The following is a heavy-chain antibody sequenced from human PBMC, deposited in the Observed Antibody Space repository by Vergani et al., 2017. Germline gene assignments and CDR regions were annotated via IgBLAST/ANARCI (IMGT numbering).Heavy chain of an antibody. CDR1: GGSISSTSYY. Sequence: QLQLQESGPGLVNPSETLSLTCTVSGGSISSTSYYWGWTRQPPGKGLEWIGSIYYSGSTYYNPPLKSRVTMSVDPSKNQFSLKLSSLTAADTAVYYCARRFPKYYYGSGSSSFDGWGQGTLVTVSS. CDR3: ARRFPKYYYGSGSSSFDG. D-gene: IGHD3-10*01. J-gene: IGHJ4*02. V-gene: IGHV4-39*01. CDR2: IYYSGST.